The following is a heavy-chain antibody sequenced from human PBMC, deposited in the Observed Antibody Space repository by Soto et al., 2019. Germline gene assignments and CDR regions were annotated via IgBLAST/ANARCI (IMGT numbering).Heavy chain of an antibody. J-gene: IGHJ5*02. V-gene: IGHV1-18*04. D-gene: IGHD3-16*02. CDR2: ISAYNGNT. CDR3: ARAVITFGGVIPNNWSDP. Sequence: ASVKVSCKASGYTFTSYGISWVRQAPGQGLEWMGWISAYNGNTNYAQKLQGRVTMTTDTSTSTAYMELRSLRSDDTAVYYCARAVITFGGVIPNNWSDPWGQGTLVTVSS. CDR1: GYTFTSYG.